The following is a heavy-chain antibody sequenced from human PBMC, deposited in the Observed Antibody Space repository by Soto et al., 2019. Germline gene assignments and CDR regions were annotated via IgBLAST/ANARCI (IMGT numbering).Heavy chain of an antibody. V-gene: IGHV3-53*01. Sequence: GGSLRLSCAASGFTVSNNYMSWFRQAPGEGLEWVSVIYSGGSTYYADSVKGRFTISRDNSKNTVYLQMNSLRAEDTAVYYCARGYSGSYRADYWGQGTLVTVSS. J-gene: IGHJ4*02. CDR3: ARGYSGSYRADY. CDR2: IYSGGST. CDR1: GFTVSNNY. D-gene: IGHD1-26*01.